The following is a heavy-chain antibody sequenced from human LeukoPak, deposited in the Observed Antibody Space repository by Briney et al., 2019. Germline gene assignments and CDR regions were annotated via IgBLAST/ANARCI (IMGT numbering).Heavy chain of an antibody. J-gene: IGHJ5*02. Sequence: SETLSLTCTVSGASISSYYWSWIRQPPGKGLEWIGYISSSGSTNYNPSLKSRVTISVDTSKNQFSLKLTSVTAADTAVYYCARSHESSSRRSLSEFDPWGQGTLVTVSS. CDR2: ISSSGST. V-gene: IGHV4-59*08. CDR3: ARSHESSSRRSLSEFDP. D-gene: IGHD6-13*01. CDR1: GASISSYY.